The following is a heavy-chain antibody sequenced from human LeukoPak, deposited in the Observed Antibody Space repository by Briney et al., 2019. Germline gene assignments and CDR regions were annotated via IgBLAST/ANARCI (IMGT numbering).Heavy chain of an antibody. CDR3: ARVSFGYSSSWLGFDY. J-gene: IGHJ4*02. D-gene: IGHD6-13*01. CDR2: INPNSGGT. CDR1: GYTFTGYY. V-gene: IGHV1-2*06. Sequence: GASVKVSCKASGYTFTGYYMHWVRQAPGQGLEWMGRINPNSGGTNYAQKFQGRVTMTRDTSISTAYMELSRLRSDDTAVYYCARVSFGYSSSWLGFDYWGQGTLVTASS.